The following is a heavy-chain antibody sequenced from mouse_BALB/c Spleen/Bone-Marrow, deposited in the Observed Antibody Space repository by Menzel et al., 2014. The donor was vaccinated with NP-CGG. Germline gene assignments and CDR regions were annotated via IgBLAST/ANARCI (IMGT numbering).Heavy chain of an antibody. CDR1: GFTFSSFG. CDR3: TRGGNWDDFDY. D-gene: IGHD4-1*01. CDR2: ISSGSSTI. V-gene: IGHV5-17*02. J-gene: IGHJ2*01. Sequence: EVQLVESGGGLVQPGGSRKLSCAASGFTFSSFGMHWVRQAPEKGLEWVAYISSGSSTIFYADTVKGRFTVSRDNPKNTLFLQMTSLRSGDTAMYYCTRGGNWDDFDYWGQGTTLTVSS.